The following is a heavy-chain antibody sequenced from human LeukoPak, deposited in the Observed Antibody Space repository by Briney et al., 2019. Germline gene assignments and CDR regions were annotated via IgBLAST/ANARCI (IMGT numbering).Heavy chain of an antibody. CDR3: ARALYYYGSGSYYLDAFDI. CDR1: GGTFSSYA. V-gene: IGHV1-69*04. D-gene: IGHD3-10*01. Sequence: VKVSCKASGGTFSSYAISWVRQAPGQGLERMGRIIPILGIANYAQKFQGRVTITADKSTSTAYMELSSLRSEDTAVYYCARALYYYGSGSYYLDAFDIWGQGTMVTVSS. CDR2: IIPILGIA. J-gene: IGHJ3*02.